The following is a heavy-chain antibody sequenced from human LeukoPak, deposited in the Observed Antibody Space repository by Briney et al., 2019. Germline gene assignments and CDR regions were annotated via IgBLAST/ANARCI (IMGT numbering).Heavy chain of an antibody. CDR1: GFTFSNAW. CDR3: TCRSPPLDY. V-gene: IGHV3-15*01. CDR2: IKTKTDGGTT. Sequence: GGSLRLSCAASGFTFSNAWMTWVRRAPGKGLEWAGRIKTKTDGGTTDYAAPVKGRFSISRDDSKNTLYLQMKSLKTEDTAVYYCTCRSPPLDYWGQGTLVTVSS. J-gene: IGHJ4*02.